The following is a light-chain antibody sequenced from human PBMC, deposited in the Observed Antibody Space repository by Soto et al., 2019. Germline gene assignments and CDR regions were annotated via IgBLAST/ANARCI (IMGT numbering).Light chain of an antibody. V-gene: IGKV1-39*01. CDR1: QCINSY. J-gene: IGKJ1*01. CDR2: AAS. Sequence: IPLTHSPSSLSASLRSRLIMNLTASQCINSYLAWYQQKPGKVPKLLIYAASSLQSGVPSRFSGSGSGTDFTLTISSLQPEDFATYYCQQSYSTPWTFGQGTKVDIK. CDR3: QQSYSTPWT.